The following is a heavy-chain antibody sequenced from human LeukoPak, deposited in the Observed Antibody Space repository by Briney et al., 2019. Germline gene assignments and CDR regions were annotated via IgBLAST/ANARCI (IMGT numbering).Heavy chain of an antibody. V-gene: IGHV3-53*01. CDR1: GFIVITND. D-gene: IGHD1-14*01. CDR2: LYSDGNT. Sequence: GWSLRLSCAASGFIVITNDMTGVRQAPGKGLEWVSVLYSDGNTKYADSVKGRFTISRDNSKNTLYLEMNSLSADDTAVYYCARGVEPLAANTLAYWGQGTLVTVSS. J-gene: IGHJ4*02. CDR3: ARGVEPLAANTLAY.